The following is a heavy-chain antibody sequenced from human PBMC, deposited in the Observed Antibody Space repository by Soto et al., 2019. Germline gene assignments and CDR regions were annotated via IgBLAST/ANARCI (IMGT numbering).Heavy chain of an antibody. D-gene: IGHD3-10*01. Sequence: QVQLVESGGGVVQPGRSLRLSCAASGFTFSSYGMHWVRQAPGKGLEWVAVISYDGSNKYYADSVKGRFTISRDNSKNTLYLQMNSLRAEDTAVYYCAKDEAVQGVEPIDYWGQGTLVTVSS. J-gene: IGHJ4*02. V-gene: IGHV3-30*18. CDR3: AKDEAVQGVEPIDY. CDR1: GFTFSSYG. CDR2: ISYDGSNK.